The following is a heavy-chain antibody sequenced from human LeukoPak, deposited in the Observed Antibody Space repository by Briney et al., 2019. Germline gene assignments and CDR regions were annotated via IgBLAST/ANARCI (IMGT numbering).Heavy chain of an antibody. Sequence: PGGSLRLSCAASEFTFSDYSMNWVRQAPGKGLEWISYINSSSITIYHADSVKGRFSISRDNAKNSVYLQMNSLRGEDTALYYCARSYASGPDRYLDVWGKGTTVTVSS. J-gene: IGHJ6*04. CDR1: EFTFSDYS. D-gene: IGHD3-10*01. CDR3: ARSYASGPDRYLDV. CDR2: INSSSITI. V-gene: IGHV3-48*04.